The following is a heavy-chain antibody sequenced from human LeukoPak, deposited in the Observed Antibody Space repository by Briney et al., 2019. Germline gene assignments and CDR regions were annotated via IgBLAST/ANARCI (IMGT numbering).Heavy chain of an antibody. CDR1: GITFSSYS. Sequence: PGESLRLSCAASGITFSSYSMNWVRQAPGKGLEWVSSISTSSSYIYYADSVKGRFTISRDNAKNSLYLQMNSLRAEDTAVYYCARRYGDYVGSFEYWGQGTQVTVSS. J-gene: IGHJ4*02. V-gene: IGHV3-21*01. CDR3: ARRYGDYVGSFEY. CDR2: ISTSSSYI. D-gene: IGHD4-17*01.